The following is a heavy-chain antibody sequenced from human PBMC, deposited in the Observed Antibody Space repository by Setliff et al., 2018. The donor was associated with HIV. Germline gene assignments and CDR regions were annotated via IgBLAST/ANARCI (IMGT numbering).Heavy chain of an antibody. CDR1: GGSFGDYH. J-gene: IGHJ5*02. CDR3: ARDRHYSGLGSYGP. D-gene: IGHD3-10*01. V-gene: IGHV4-4*07. CDR2: IFRSGTT. Sequence: SETLSLTRTISGGSFGDYHWSWIRQPAGRGLEWIGRIFRSGTTDYKFSLKSRVTISIDTSRNQFSLRLTSVTAEDTAVYYCARDRHYSGLGSYGPWGPGTLVTVSS.